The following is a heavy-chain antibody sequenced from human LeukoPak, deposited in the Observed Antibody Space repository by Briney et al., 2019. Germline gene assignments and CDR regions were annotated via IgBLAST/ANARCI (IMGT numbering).Heavy chain of an antibody. CDR2: IKQDGSEK. J-gene: IGHJ4*02. Sequence: GGSLRLSCAASGFTFSSYWMSWVRQAPGKGLEWVANIKQDGSEKYYVDSVKGRFTISRDNAKNSLYLQMNSLRAEDTAVYYCAKDDWVKNFDYWGQGTLVTASS. D-gene: IGHD3-9*01. V-gene: IGHV3-7*01. CDR3: AKDDWVKNFDY. CDR1: GFTFSSYW.